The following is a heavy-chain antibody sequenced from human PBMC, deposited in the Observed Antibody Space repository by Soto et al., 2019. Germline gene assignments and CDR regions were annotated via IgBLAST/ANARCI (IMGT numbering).Heavy chain of an antibody. CDR1: GFTFSTYT. V-gene: IGHV3-21*01. D-gene: IGHD3-22*01. Sequence: GGSLRLSCVASGFTFSTYTMHWVRQAPGKGLEWVSSVCSSSLYIYYADSVKGRFTISRDNAKNSLYLQMNSLRAEDTSVYYCAMFYFVCSGYLPSPCYYYDGLDVWGQRTTDTGSS. CDR3: AMFYFVCSGYLPSPCYYYDGLDV. J-gene: IGHJ6*02. CDR2: VCSSSLYI.